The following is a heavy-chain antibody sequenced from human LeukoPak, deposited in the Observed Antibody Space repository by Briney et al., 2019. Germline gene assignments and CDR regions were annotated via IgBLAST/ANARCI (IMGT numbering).Heavy chain of an antibody. Sequence: ASVKVSCKASGYTFTSYDINWVRQAPGQGLEWMGWINPNSGGTNYAQKFQGRVTMTRDTSISTAYMELSSLRSEDTAVYYCARYYSGWYYFDYWGQGTLVTVSS. V-gene: IGHV1-2*02. CDR3: ARYYSGWYYFDY. CDR2: INPNSGGT. J-gene: IGHJ4*02. D-gene: IGHD6-19*01. CDR1: GYTFTSYD.